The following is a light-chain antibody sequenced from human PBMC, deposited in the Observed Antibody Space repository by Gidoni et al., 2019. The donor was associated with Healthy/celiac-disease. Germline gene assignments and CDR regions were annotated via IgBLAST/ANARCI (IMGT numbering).Light chain of an antibody. J-gene: IGLJ2*01. V-gene: IGLV2-14*03. CDR1: SSDVGGYNY. Sequence: QSALTQPASVSGSPGQSITISCTGTSSDVGGYNYVPWYPQHPGKAPKLMIYDVSNRPSGVSNRFSCSKSGNTASLTISGLQAEDEADYYCSSYTSSSAVVFGGGTKLTVL. CDR3: SSYTSSSAVV. CDR2: DVS.